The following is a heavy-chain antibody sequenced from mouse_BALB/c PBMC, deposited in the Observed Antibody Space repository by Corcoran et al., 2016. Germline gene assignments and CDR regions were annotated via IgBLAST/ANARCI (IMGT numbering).Heavy chain of an antibody. CDR2: IDPANGNT. CDR1: GFNIKDTY. J-gene: IGHJ4*01. Sequence: EVQLHQSGAEPLKPGAPVKLSCTASGFNIKDTYRNWLKQRPEQGLEWMGRIDPANGNTKYDPKFQGKATITADTSSNTAYLQLSSLTSEDTAVYYCARDYDYDDAMDYWGQGTSVIVSS. V-gene: IGHV14-3*02. D-gene: IGHD2-4*01. CDR3: ARDYDYDDAMDY.